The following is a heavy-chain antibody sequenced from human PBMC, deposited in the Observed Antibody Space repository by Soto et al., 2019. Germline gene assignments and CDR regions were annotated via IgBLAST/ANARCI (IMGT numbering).Heavy chain of an antibody. Sequence: SETLSLTCTVSGGSISSYYWSWIRQPPGKGLECIGYIYYSGSTKYNPSLKSRVTISVDASKNQFSLKLSSVTAADTAVYYCARHTVRRTSGDFDYWGQGTLVTVSS. V-gene: IGHV4-59*01. CDR2: IYYSGST. CDR1: GGSISSYY. D-gene: IGHD4-4*01. J-gene: IGHJ4*02. CDR3: ARHTVRRTSGDFDY.